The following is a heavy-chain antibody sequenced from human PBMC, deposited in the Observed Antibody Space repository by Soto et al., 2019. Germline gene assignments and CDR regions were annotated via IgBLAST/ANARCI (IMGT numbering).Heavy chain of an antibody. CDR1: GYTFTDYG. D-gene: IGHD1-1*01. J-gene: IGHJ4*02. Sequence: QGQLVQSGVEVKKPGASVKVSCKASGYTFTDYGISWVRQAPGQGLEWMGWISDYNGNTNYAQNLQDRVTMTTDTATRTAYMELRSLRSDDTAVYYCARDRSTHDYWGQGTLIAVSS. CDR3: ARDRSTHDY. V-gene: IGHV1-18*01. CDR2: ISDYNGNT.